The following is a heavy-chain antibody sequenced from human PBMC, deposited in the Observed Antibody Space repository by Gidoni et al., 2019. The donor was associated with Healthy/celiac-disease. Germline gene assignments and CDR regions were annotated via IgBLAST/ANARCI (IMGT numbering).Heavy chain of an antibody. CDR1: GLPFDDYA. CDR3: EKDLMARYYYYMDV. J-gene: IGHJ6*03. Sequence: EVQLVESGGGLVQPGRSLRLFCAASGLPFDDYAMHWLRQAPGKGLGWVSGSSWNSGNIGYADYVKGRFTISRDNAKNSLYLQMNSLRAEDTALYYCEKDLMARYYYYMDVWGKGTTVTVSS. CDR2: SSWNSGNI. V-gene: IGHV3-9*01.